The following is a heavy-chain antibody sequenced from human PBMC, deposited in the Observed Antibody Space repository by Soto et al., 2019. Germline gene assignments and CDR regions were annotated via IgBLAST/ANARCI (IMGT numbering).Heavy chain of an antibody. CDR2: ISYDGSNK. V-gene: IGHV3-30*03. CDR1: GFTFSSYG. CDR3: ARDPYSSSGYPRYFDL. D-gene: IGHD6-13*01. Sequence: PGGSLRLSCAASGFTFSSYGMHWVRQAPGKGLEWVAVISYDGSNKYYADSVKGRFTISRDNSKNTLYLQMNSLRAEDTAVYYCARDPYSSSGYPRYFDLWGRGTLVTVS. J-gene: IGHJ2*01.